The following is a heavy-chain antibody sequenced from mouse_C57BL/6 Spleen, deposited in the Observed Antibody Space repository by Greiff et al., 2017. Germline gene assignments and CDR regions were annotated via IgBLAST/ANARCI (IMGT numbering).Heavy chain of an antibody. CDR3: ARYPPYYGRSYVLYWYFDV. CDR2: INPNNGGT. J-gene: IGHJ1*03. V-gene: IGHV1-18*01. CDR1: GYTFTDYN. Sequence: EVQLQQSGPELVKPGASVKIPCKASGYTFTDYNMDWVKQSHGKSLEWIGDINPNNGGTIYNQKFKGKATLTVDKSSSTAYMELRSLTSEDTAVYYCARYPPYYGRSYVLYWYFDVWGTGTTVTVSA. D-gene: IGHD1-1*01.